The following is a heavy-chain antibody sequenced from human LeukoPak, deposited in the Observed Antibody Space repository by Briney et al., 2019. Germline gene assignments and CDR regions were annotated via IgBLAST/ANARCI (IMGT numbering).Heavy chain of an antibody. D-gene: IGHD6-13*01. CDR2: IYPGDSDT. V-gene: IGHV5-51*01. J-gene: IGHJ5*02. Sequence: KSGGSLRLSCAASGFTFTSYWIGWVRQMPGKGLEWMGIIYPGDSDTRYSPSFQGQVTISADKSISTAYLQWSSLKASDTAMYYCARSTAAGTWFDPWGQGTLVTVSS. CDR3: ARSTAAGTWFDP. CDR1: GFTFTSYW.